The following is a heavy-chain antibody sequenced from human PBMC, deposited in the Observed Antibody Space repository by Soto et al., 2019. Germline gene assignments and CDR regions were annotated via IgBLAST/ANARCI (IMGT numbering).Heavy chain of an antibody. J-gene: IGHJ6*02. D-gene: IGHD2-15*01. V-gene: IGHV5-10-1*01. CDR3: ERVTWRSDIGDDLDV. CDR1: GYSFANYW. Sequence: GESLKISCKGSGYSFANYWISWVRQMPGKGLEWMGRIDPGDSSTNYSPSFQGHVTISGDKSIATAYLQWSSLKASDTATFYCERVTWRSDIGDDLDVWGQGTTVTVSS. CDR2: IDPGDSST.